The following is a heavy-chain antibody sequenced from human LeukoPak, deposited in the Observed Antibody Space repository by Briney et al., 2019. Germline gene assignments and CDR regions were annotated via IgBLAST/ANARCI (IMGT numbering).Heavy chain of an antibody. CDR3: ARDPPVAAFDI. Sequence: SETLSLTCTVSGGSLSSGSYYWSWIRQPAGKGLEWIGRIYTSGSTNYNPSLKSRVTISVDTSKNQFSLKLSSVTAADTAVYYCARDPPVAAFDIWGQGTMVTVSS. CDR2: IYTSGST. J-gene: IGHJ3*02. V-gene: IGHV4-61*02. CDR1: GGSLSSGSYY.